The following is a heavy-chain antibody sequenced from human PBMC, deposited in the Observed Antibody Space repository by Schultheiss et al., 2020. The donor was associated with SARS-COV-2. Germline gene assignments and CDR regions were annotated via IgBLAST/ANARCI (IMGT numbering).Heavy chain of an antibody. CDR2: IHYSGTT. CDR1: GGSISSSSYY. J-gene: IGHJ6*02. Sequence: SQTLSLTCTVSGGSISSSSYYWGLIRQPPGKGLEWIGSIHYSGTTYYNPSLKSRVTISVDTSKNQYSLMLSSLTAADTAVYYCARLHYHYGMDVWGQGTTVTVSS. V-gene: IGHV4-39*01. CDR3: ARLHYHYGMDV.